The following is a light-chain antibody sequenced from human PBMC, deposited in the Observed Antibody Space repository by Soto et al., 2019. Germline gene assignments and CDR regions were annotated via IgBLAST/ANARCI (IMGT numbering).Light chain of an antibody. J-gene: IGKJ2*01. CDR1: QSLLHSNGYTY. CDR2: LGS. Sequence: DIVMTQSPLSLPVTPGEPASISCRSSQSLLHSNGYTYLDWYLQKPGQSPQLLIYLGSTRASGVPERFSGSGSGTDFTLKISRVEAEDVGVYYCMQALKTPYTFGQGTKVEIK. V-gene: IGKV2-28*01. CDR3: MQALKTPYT.